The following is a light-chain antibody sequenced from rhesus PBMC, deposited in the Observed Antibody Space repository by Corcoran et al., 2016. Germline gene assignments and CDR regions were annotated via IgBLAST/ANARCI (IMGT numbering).Light chain of an antibody. Sequence: DIVMTQSPDSLAVSLGERVTINCKSSQSLLYSSNNKNYLAWYQQKPGQGPKLLIYWASTRESGVPNRFSGSGSGTDFTLTISGLQAEDVAVYYCQQYYSTPLTFGGGTKVEIK. V-gene: IGKV4-1*01. CDR1: QSLLYSSNNKNY. J-gene: IGKJ4*01. CDR3: QQYYSTPLT. CDR2: WAS.